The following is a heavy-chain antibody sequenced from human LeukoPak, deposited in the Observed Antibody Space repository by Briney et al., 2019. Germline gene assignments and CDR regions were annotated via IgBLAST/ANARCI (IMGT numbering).Heavy chain of an antibody. Sequence: GGSLRLSCAASGFTFSTYGMSWVRQAPGKGLEWVSSITVSGGGSTYVDSVKGRFTITRDNSKNTLYLQMNSLRAEDTAVYYCVKNLLGDAAYSWYFDLWGRGTLVTVSS. CDR2: ITVSGGGS. J-gene: IGHJ2*01. CDR3: VKNLLGDAAYSWYFDL. V-gene: IGHV3-23*01. CDR1: GFTFSTYG. D-gene: IGHD1-26*01.